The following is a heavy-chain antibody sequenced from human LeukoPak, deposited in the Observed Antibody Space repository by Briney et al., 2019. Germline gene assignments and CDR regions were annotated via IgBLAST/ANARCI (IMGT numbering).Heavy chain of an antibody. CDR1: GFSFSSYA. CDR3: AKYLGGFGRIDS. J-gene: IGHJ4*02. Sequence: GGSLRLSCAASGFSFSSYAMSWVRQAPGKGLEWVSAISGGAGSTYYADSVKGRFTTSRDNSKHTLYLQMNNLRAEDTAVYYCAKYLGGFGRIDSWGQGTLVTVSS. CDR2: ISGGAGST. V-gene: IGHV3-23*01. D-gene: IGHD3-10*01.